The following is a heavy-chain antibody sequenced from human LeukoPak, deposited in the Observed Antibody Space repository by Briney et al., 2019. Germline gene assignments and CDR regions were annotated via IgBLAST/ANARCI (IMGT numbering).Heavy chain of an antibody. Sequence: AGGSLRLSCAASGFTFSSYGMSWVRQVPGKGLEEVCGINWNGDNTGYADSVKRRFTSSIDKAKNSLYLQMNSLRAEDTALYYCARIYYYDSSGYLSPYFFDYWGQGTLVTVSS. V-gene: IGHV3-20*04. CDR1: GFTFSSYG. D-gene: IGHD3-22*01. CDR2: INWNGDNT. J-gene: IGHJ4*02. CDR3: ARIYYYDSSGYLSPYFFDY.